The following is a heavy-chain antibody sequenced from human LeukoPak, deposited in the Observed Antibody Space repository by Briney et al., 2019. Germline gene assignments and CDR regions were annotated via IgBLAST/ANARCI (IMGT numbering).Heavy chain of an antibody. D-gene: IGHD3-10*01. CDR2: IYHSGST. V-gene: IGHV4-38-2*02. J-gene: IGHJ4*02. CDR3: ARDLPRYYYGSGSPFDY. CDR1: GYSISSGYY. Sequence: SETLSLTCAVSGYSISSGYYWGWIRQPPGKGLEWIGSIYHSGSTYYNPSLESRVTISVDTSKNQFSLKLSSVTAADTVVYYCARDLPRYYYGSGSPFDYWGQGTLVTVSS.